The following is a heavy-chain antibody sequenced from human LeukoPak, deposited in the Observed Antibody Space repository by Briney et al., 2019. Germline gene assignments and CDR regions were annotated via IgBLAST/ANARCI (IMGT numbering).Heavy chain of an antibody. CDR1: GFTVSSTY. V-gene: IGHV3-53*01. D-gene: IGHD4-23*01. J-gene: IGHJ4*02. CDR3: ARDNYGGNLDF. CDR2: IYTGGST. Sequence: GGSLRLSCAASGFTVSSTYMSWVRQAPGRGLEWVSVIYTGGSTYYADSVKGRFTISRDNSKNTLYLQMNSLRAEDTAVYYCARDNYGGNLDFWGQGTLVTVSS.